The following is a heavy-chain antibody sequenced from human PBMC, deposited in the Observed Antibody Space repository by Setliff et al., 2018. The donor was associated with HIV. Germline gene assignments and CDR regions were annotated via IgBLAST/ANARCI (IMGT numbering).Heavy chain of an antibody. CDR3: ARSVTFLVDWFDP. V-gene: IGHV4-39*07. J-gene: IGHJ5*02. CDR1: GDSISSSSYY. CDR2: IYYSGST. Sequence: PSETLSLTCTVSGDSISSSSYYWGWIRQPPEKGLEWIGTIYYSGSTYYNPSLKSRVTVSVDTSKNQFSLKLTSVTAADTAVYYCARSVTFLVDWFDPWGRGTLVTVSS. D-gene: IGHD4-17*01.